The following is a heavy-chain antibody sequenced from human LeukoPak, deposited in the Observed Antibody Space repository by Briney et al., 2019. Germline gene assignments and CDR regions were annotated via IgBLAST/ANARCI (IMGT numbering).Heavy chain of an antibody. J-gene: IGHJ4*02. Sequence: PGGSLRLSCAASGFTFSSYGMHWVRQAPGKGLEWVAFIRYDGSNKYYADSVKGRFTISRDNSKNTLYLQMNSLRAEDTAVYYCAKEGVRGVISFFDYWGQGTLVTVSS. D-gene: IGHD3-10*01. CDR3: AKEGVRGVISFFDY. V-gene: IGHV3-30*02. CDR1: GFTFSSYG. CDR2: IRYDGSNK.